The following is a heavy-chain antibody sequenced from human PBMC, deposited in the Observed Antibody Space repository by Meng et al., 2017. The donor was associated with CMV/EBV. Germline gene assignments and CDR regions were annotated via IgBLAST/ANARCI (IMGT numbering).Heavy chain of an antibody. J-gene: IGHJ4*02. Sequence: GESLKISCAASGFTFSSYWMSWVRQAPGKGLEWVANIKQDGSEKYYVDSVKGRFTISRDNAKNSLYLQMNSLRAEDTAVYYCARVVSGSLDYWGQGTLVTVPS. D-gene: IGHD1-26*01. CDR3: ARVVSGSLDY. CDR2: IKQDGSEK. CDR1: GFTFSSYW. V-gene: IGHV3-7*01.